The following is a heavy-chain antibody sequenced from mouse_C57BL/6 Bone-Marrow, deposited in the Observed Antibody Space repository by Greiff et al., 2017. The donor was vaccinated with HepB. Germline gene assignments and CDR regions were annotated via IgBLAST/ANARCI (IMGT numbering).Heavy chain of an antibody. J-gene: IGHJ3*01. CDR1: GYTFTDYY. Sequence: VQLQQSGPVLVKPGASVKMSCKASGYTFTDYYMNWVKQSHGKSLEWIGVINPYNGGTSYNQKFKGKATLTVDKSSSTAYMELNSLTSEDSAVYYCARALSITTVAYWGQGTLVTVSA. D-gene: IGHD1-1*01. CDR3: ARALSITTVAY. V-gene: IGHV1-19*01. CDR2: INPYNGGT.